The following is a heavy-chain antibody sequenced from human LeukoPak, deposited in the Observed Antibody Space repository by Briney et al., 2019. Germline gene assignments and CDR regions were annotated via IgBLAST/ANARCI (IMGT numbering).Heavy chain of an antibody. D-gene: IGHD2-15*01. CDR3: ARGRLHCSGGSCYFPFDY. CDR1: GGSISSYY. J-gene: IGHJ4*02. CDR2: IYYSGST. V-gene: IGHV4-59*12. Sequence: SETLSLTCTVSGGSISSYYWSWIRQPPGKGLEWIGYIYYSGSTNYNPSLKSRVTISVDTSKNQFSLKLSSVTAADTAVYYCARGRLHCSGGSCYFPFDYWGQGTLVTVSS.